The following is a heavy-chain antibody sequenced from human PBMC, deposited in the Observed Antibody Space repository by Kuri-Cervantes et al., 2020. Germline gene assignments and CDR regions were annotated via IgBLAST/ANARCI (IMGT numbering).Heavy chain of an antibody. CDR1: GFTFSSYW. J-gene: IGHJ4*02. CDR3: ARGQAGSGYDLFTVGPWDY. Sequence: GGSLRLSCAASGFTFSSYWMHWVRQAPGKGLVWVSAIGTAGDTYYPGSVKGRFTISREDAKNSLYLQMNSLRAGDTAVYYCARGQAGSGYDLFTVGPWDYWGQGTLVTVSS. CDR2: IGTAGDT. V-gene: IGHV3-13*01. D-gene: IGHD5-12*01.